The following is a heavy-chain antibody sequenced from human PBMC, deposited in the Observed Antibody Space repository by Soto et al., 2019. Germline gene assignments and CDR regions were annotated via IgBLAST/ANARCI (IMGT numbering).Heavy chain of an antibody. CDR1: GFTFSSYA. CDR3: ARDDTDIVVVPAAIPLGFNFCYGMDV. V-gene: IGHV3-30-3*01. D-gene: IGHD2-2*01. CDR2: ISYDGSNK. J-gene: IGHJ6*02. Sequence: QVQLVESGGGVVQPGRSLRLSCAASGFTFSSYAMHWFRQSPGKGLEWVAVISYDGSNKYDADSVKGRFTISRDNSKKRLDLQMNSLRAEDTAVDYCARDDTDIVVVPAAIPLGFNFCYGMDVWGQGTTVTVSS.